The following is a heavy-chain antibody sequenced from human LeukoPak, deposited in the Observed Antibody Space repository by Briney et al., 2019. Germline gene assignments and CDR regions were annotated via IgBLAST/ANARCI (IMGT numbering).Heavy chain of an antibody. CDR2: INAGNANT. CDR1: GYIFTSYA. Sequence: GASVKVSCKASGYIFTSYAIHWVRQAPGQRLEWMAWINAGNANTKYSRKFQGRVTITSDTSASTAYMELSSLRSEDTAVYYCARGGTYQLLFHYGGQGTLVTVSS. CDR3: ARGGTYQLLFHY. D-gene: IGHD2-2*01. J-gene: IGHJ4*02. V-gene: IGHV1-3*01.